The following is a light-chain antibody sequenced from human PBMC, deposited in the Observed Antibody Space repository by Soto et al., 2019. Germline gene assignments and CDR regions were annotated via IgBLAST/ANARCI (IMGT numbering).Light chain of an antibody. CDR1: QVIGSRY. CDR2: DAS. Sequence: EIVMTQSPGTLSLSPGERATISCRASQVIGSRYLAWYHQKPGQVPRLLIYDASTRATGIPARFSGRGSGTEFTLTISSLQSEDFAIYYCQQYNYWPPYTFGQGTKVDIK. J-gene: IGKJ2*01. CDR3: QQYNYWPPYT. V-gene: IGKV3-15*01.